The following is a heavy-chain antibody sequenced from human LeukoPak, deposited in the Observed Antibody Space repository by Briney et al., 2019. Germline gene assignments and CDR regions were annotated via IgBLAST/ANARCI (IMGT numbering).Heavy chain of an antibody. CDR1: GYSFTSYW. D-gene: IGHD3-22*01. CDR2: IYPGDSDT. CDR3: ARRSPSVDYYDSSGYYNY. V-gene: IGHV5-51*01. J-gene: IGHJ4*02. Sequence: GESLKISCKGSGYSFTSYWIGWVRQMPGKGLEWMGIIYPGDSDTRYSPSFQGQVTISADKSISTAYLQWSSLKASDTAMYYCARRSPSVDYYDSSGYYNYWGQGTLVTVSS.